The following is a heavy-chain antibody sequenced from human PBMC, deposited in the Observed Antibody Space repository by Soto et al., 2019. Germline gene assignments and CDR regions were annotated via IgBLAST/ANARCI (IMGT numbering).Heavy chain of an antibody. V-gene: IGHV1-3*04. CDR3: ASRVDYISGLHY. Sequence: ASVKVSCKASGYTFSHSAIHWVRQAPGQRPEWMGWIDTGNGNTKYSQKFQGRVTFTRDTSASTAYIELTSLTSEDTAVYFCASRVDYISGLHYWGQGTLVTVS. J-gene: IGHJ4*02. CDR1: GYTFSHSA. CDR2: IDTGNGNT. D-gene: IGHD6-19*01.